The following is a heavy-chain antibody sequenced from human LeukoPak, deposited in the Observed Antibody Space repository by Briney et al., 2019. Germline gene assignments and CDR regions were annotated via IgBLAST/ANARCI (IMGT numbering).Heavy chain of an antibody. D-gene: IGHD3-22*01. CDR1: GFTFNRAA. Sequence: GGSLRLSCAASGFTFNRAAMSWVRQAPGEGLEWVSGISSSGGDTYYSDSVKGRFTISRDNAKTTVYLQMNSLRTEDTAEYYCAKEGRLTVAAVVVENYFDYWGQGTPVTVSA. V-gene: IGHV3-23*01. CDR3: AKEGRLTVAAVVVENYFDY. J-gene: IGHJ4*02. CDR2: ISSSGGDT.